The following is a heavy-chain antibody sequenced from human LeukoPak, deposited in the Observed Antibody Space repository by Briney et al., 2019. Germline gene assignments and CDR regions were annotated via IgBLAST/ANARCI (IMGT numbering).Heavy chain of an antibody. D-gene: IGHD1-26*01. V-gene: IGHV4-31*02. CDR2: IYYSGST. CDR1: GGSIRTGGHY. J-gene: IGHJ3*02. CDR3: ARGGRGAFDI. Sequence: PSQTLSLTCIDPGGSIRTGGHYWSWIRQHPGKGLEWIGYIYYSGSTFYNPSLKSRATISIDTSKNQFSLKLISVTAADTAVYYCARGGRGAFDIWGQGTKVTVSP.